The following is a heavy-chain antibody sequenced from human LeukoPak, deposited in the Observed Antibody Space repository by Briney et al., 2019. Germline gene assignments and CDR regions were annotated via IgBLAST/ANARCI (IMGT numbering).Heavy chain of an antibody. CDR3: ARIYGSGSYYNWFDP. CDR2: IYTSGST. D-gene: IGHD3-10*01. CDR1: GGSISSYY. J-gene: IGHJ5*02. V-gene: IGHV4-4*07. Sequence: SETLSLTCTVSGGSISSYYWSWIRQPAGKGLEWIGRIYTSGSTNYNPSLKSRVTISVDTSKNQFSLKLSSVTAADTAVYYCARIYGSGSYYNWFDPWGQGTLVTVSS.